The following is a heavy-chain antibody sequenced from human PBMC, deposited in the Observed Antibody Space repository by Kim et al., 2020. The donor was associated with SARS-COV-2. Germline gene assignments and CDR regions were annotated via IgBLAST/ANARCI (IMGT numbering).Heavy chain of an antibody. V-gene: IGHV3-13*01. D-gene: IGHD6-19*01. Sequence: GGSLRLSCVASGFTFSSYDMYWVRQTTGKGLEWVSAIGTGGDTYYPDSVKGRFIISRENAKNSVYLQMNSLRVGDTAVYYCARSDPKYSSGWTNWFDPWGQGTLVTVSS. J-gene: IGHJ5*02. CDR2: IGTGGDT. CDR1: GFTFSSYD. CDR3: ARSDPKYSSGWTNWFDP.